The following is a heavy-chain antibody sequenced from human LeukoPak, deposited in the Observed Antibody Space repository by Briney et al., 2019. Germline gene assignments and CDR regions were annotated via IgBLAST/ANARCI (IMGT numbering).Heavy chain of an antibody. CDR3: AKDLGMQVWFPL. CDR1: GFTFSTYA. D-gene: IGHD5-18*01. V-gene: IGHV3-23*01. Sequence: GGSLRLSCAASGFTFSTYAMGWVRQAPGKGLEWVSSFSGSGGSTYYADSVKGRFTISRDNSKNTLYLQMNSLRAEDTAVYYCAKDLGMQVWFPLWGQGTLVTVSS. J-gene: IGHJ4*02. CDR2: FSGSGGST.